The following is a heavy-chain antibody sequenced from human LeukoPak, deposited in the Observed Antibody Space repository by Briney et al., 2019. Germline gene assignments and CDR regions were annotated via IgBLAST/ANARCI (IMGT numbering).Heavy chain of an antibody. V-gene: IGHV5-51*01. CDR3: ARSSMVRGVINRIDY. J-gene: IGHJ4*02. CDR1: GYSFTSYW. Sequence: GESLKVSCKGSGYSFTSYWIGWVRQMPGKGLEWMGIIYPGDSDTRYSPSFQGQVTISADKSISTAYLQWSSLKASDTAVYYCARSSMVRGVINRIDYWGQGTLVTVSS. D-gene: IGHD3-10*01. CDR2: IYPGDSDT.